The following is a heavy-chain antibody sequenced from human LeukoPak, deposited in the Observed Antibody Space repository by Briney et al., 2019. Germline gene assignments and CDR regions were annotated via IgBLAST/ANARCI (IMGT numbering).Heavy chain of an antibody. CDR1: GFSFSGYG. D-gene: IGHD4-17*01. J-gene: IGHJ4*02. V-gene: IGHV3-30*02. CDR2: IRYDGRTK. CDR3: AALHTGTFVDY. Sequence: GGSLRLSCAASGFSFSGYGMHWVRQVPGTGLEWVAFIRYDGRTKFYADSVKGRFAISRDSSKNTLSLQMNSLRTEDTAVYYCAALHTGTFVDYWGQGTLVTASS.